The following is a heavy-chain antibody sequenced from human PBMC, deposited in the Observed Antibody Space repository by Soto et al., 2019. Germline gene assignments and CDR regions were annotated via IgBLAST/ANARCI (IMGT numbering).Heavy chain of an antibody. D-gene: IGHD1-26*01. J-gene: IGHJ2*01. CDR2: IDYTGST. V-gene: IGHV4-30-4*01. CDR1: GGSINSGDYY. Sequence: QVQLQESGPGLVKPSQTLSLTCTVSGGSINSGDYYWSWIRQPPGKGLEWIGYIDYTGSTYYNPSLESRITISVDTSKNPFSLRLTSVTAADTAVYFCASEVHTGSYSHWYFDLWGRGTLVTVSS. CDR3: ASEVHTGSYSHWYFDL.